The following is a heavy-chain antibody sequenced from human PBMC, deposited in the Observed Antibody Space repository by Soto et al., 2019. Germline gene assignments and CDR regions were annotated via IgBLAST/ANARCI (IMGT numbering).Heavy chain of an antibody. CDR3: ARDLIVGATGGGAIDYYYYYGMDV. J-gene: IGHJ6*02. CDR2: IYSGGST. D-gene: IGHD1-26*01. CDR1: GFTVSSNY. Sequence: PGGSLRLSCAASGFTVSSNYISWVRQAPGKGLEWGSVIYSGGSTYYADSVKGRFTISRDNSKNTLYLQMNSLRAEDTAVYYCARDLIVGATGGGAIDYYYYYGMDVWGQGTTVTVSS. V-gene: IGHV3-53*01.